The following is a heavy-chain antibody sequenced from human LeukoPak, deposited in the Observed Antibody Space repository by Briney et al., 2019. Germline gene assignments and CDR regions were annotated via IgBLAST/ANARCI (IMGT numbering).Heavy chain of an antibody. V-gene: IGHV4-39*01. CDR3: ARYVVYGSGKYYFDY. D-gene: IGHD3-10*01. Sequence: SETLSLTCTVSGGPVSSTTYYWSWIRQPPGKGLEWIASINYSGSTYYNPSLKSRVTISVDTSENQFSLKLSSVTAADTAVYYCARYVVYGSGKYYFDYWGQGTLVTVSS. CDR2: INYSGST. CDR1: GGPVSSTTYY. J-gene: IGHJ4*02.